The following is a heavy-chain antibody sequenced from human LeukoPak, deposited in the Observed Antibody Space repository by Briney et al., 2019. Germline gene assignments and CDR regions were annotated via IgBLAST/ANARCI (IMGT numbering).Heavy chain of an antibody. CDR3: ARARAFPMVRGVTKRLYFDY. J-gene: IGHJ4*02. V-gene: IGHV4-34*01. CDR1: GGSFSGYY. D-gene: IGHD3-10*01. Sequence: SETLSHTCAVYGGSFSGYYWSWIRQPPGKGLEWIGEINHSGSTNYNPSLKSRVTISVDTSKNQFSLKLSSVTAADTAVYYCARARAFPMVRGVTKRLYFDYWGQGTLVTVSS. CDR2: INHSGST.